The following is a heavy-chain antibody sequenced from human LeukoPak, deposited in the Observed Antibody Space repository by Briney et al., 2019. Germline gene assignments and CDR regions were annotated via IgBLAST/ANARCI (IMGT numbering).Heavy chain of an antibody. CDR1: GYTLTELS. CDR3: ATAPRIAAAGYYFDY. D-gene: IGHD6-13*01. V-gene: IGHV1-24*01. CDR2: FDPEDGET. J-gene: IGHJ4*02. Sequence: ASVKVSCKVSGYTLTELSMHWVRQAPGKGLEWMGGFDPEDGETIYAQKFQGRVTMTEDTSTDTAYKELSSLRSEDTAVYYCATAPRIAAAGYYFDYWGQGTLVTVSS.